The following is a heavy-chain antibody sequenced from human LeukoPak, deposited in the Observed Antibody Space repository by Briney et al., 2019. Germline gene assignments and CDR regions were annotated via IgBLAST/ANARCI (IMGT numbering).Heavy chain of an antibody. J-gene: IGHJ4*02. V-gene: IGHV3-23*01. D-gene: IGHD6-13*01. Sequence: GASLRLSCAVSGFSLSRYAMSWVRKAPGKGLEWVSAISDSGGSTYYADSVKGRFTISRDNSRNTLYLQMNTQRAEDTAVYYCAKCRGSSWSDYFDYWGQGTLVSVSS. CDR3: AKCRGSSWSDYFDY. CDR2: ISDSGGST. CDR1: GFSLSRYA.